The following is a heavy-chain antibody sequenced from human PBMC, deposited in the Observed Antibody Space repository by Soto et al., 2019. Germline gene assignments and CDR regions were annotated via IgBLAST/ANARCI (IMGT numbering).Heavy chain of an antibody. Sequence: SQTLSLTCAISGDSVSSNSAAWNWIRQSPSRGLEWLGRTYYKSKWYNDYAVSVKSRITINPDTSKNRFSLQLNSVSPEDTAVYYCTREVDIGPNWFDLWGQCTLVTVSS. V-gene: IGHV6-1*01. J-gene: IGHJ5*02. CDR1: GDSVSSNSAA. D-gene: IGHD1-26*01. CDR2: TYYKSKWYN. CDR3: TREVDIGPNWFDL.